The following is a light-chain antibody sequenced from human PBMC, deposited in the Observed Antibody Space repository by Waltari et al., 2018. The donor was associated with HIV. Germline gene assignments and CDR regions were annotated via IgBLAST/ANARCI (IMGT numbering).Light chain of an antibody. CDR3: SSYTRRGTVV. CDR1: SSAIGYSDY. J-gene: IGLJ2*01. Sequence: QSALTQPASVSGSPGQSIALPCTGCSSAIGYSDYLSWYQQYPGQAPKALIYEVTSRPSGTSSRFSGSKSATTAFLAISKLQTDDEADYFCSSYTRRGTVVFGGGTRLTVL. V-gene: IGLV2-14*01. CDR2: EVT.